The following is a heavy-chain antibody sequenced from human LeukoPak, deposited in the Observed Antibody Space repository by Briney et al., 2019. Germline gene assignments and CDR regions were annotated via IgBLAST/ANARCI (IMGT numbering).Heavy chain of an antibody. CDR1: GFTFSTYS. J-gene: IGHJ4*02. CDR3: ARAPAPRHCTSTSCPRGPFDY. CDR2: ISAGGSTI. D-gene: IGHD2-2*01. Sequence: GGSLRLSCAASGFTFSTYSMNWVRQAPGKGLEWVSYISAGGSTIYYADSVQGRFTISRDNAKSSLSLQMSSLTAEDTALYYCARAPAPRHCTSTSCPRGPFDYWGQGTLVTVSS. V-gene: IGHV3-48*01.